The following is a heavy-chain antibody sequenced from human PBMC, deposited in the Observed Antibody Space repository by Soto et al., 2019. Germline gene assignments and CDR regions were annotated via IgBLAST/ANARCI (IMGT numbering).Heavy chain of an antibody. Sequence: PGGSLRLSCAASGFTFSSYDMHWVRQAPGKGLEWVSGISWNSGTIGYADSVKGRFTISRDNAKNSLYLQMSSLRAEDTALYYCAKSTGGTANGMDVWGQGTTVSVSS. CDR1: GFTFSSYD. V-gene: IGHV3-9*01. CDR2: ISWNSGTI. D-gene: IGHD2-8*02. J-gene: IGHJ6*02. CDR3: AKSTGGTANGMDV.